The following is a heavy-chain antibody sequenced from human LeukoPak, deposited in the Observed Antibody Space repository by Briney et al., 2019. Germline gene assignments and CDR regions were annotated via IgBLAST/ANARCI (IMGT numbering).Heavy chain of an antibody. CDR2: TYYRSKWYN. D-gene: IGHD6-25*01. Sequence: SQTLSLTCAISGDSVSSNSAAWNWIRQSPSRGLEWLGRTYYRSKWYNDYEVSVKSRISINSDASKNQFSLQLNSVTPEDTAVYYCARGLYRSGYYFDYWGQGTLVTVSS. V-gene: IGHV6-1*01. J-gene: IGHJ4*02. CDR1: GDSVSSNSAA. CDR3: ARGLYRSGYYFDY.